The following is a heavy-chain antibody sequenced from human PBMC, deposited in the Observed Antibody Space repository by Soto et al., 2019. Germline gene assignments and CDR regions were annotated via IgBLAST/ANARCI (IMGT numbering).Heavy chain of an antibody. J-gene: IGHJ4*02. D-gene: IGHD5-12*01. CDR2: IYHSGST. V-gene: IGHV4-38-2*01. CDR3: ARGVATIIRTFDYFDY. CDR1: GYSISSGYY. Sequence: SETLSLTCAVSGYSISSGYYWGCIRQPPGKGLEWIGSIYHSGSTYYNPSLKSRVTISVDTSKNQFSLKLSSVTAADTAVYYCARGVATIIRTFDYFDYWGQGTLVTVYS.